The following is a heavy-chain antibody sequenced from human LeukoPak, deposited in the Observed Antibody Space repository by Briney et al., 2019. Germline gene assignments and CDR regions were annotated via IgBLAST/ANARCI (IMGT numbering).Heavy chain of an antibody. Sequence: ALSLTCAVSGGSISSDGYSWSWIRRPPGKGLEWIGYIYHSRSTYYNPSLKSRVTISVDRSKNQFSLKLNSVTAADTAVYYCARVALITMVRGVIQGNDAFDIWGQGTMVTVSS. CDR3: ARVALITMVRGVIQGNDAFDI. V-gene: IGHV4-30-2*01. CDR2: IYHSRST. D-gene: IGHD3-10*01. CDR1: GGSISSDGYS. J-gene: IGHJ3*02.